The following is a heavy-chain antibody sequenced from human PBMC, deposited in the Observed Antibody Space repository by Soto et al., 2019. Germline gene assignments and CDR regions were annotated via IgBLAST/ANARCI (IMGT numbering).Heavy chain of an antibody. V-gene: IGHV3-30-3*01. Sequence: PGGSLRLSCAASGFTFSSYAMHWVRQAPGKGLEWVAVISYDGSNKYYADSVKGRFTISRDNSKNTLYLQMNSLRAEDTAVYYCARVLAAAGDYYYYGMDVWGQGTTVTVSS. J-gene: IGHJ6*02. CDR1: GFTFSSYA. CDR2: ISYDGSNK. D-gene: IGHD6-13*01. CDR3: ARVLAAAGDYYYYGMDV.